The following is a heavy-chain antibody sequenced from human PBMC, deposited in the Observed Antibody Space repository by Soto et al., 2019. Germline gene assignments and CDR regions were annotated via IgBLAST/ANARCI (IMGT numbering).Heavy chain of an antibody. CDR1: GFTFSSYW. V-gene: IGHV3-74*01. Sequence: GGSLRLSCAASGFTFSSYWMHWVRQAPGKGLVWVSRINSDGSSTSYADSVKGRFTISRDNAKNTLYLQMNSLRAQDTAVYSCARDLGEAGWLVFDYWRQGTLVTVAS. CDR3: ARDLGEAGWLVFDY. CDR2: INSDGSST. J-gene: IGHJ4*02. D-gene: IGHD6-19*01.